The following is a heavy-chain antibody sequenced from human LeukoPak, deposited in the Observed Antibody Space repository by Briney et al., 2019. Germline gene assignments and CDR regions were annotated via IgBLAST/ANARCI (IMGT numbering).Heavy chain of an antibody. CDR3: ARVVPGLGKARDYFDY. CDR1: GLTFSSHW. CDR2: IKHDGSEE. J-gene: IGHJ4*02. Sequence: GGSLRLSCAASGLTFSSHWMSWVRQAPGKGLEWVANIKHDGSEEYYVDSLKGRFTISRDNAKNSLYLQMNSLRAEDTAVYYCARVVPGLGKARDYFDYWGQGTLVTVSS. D-gene: IGHD3-10*01. V-gene: IGHV3-7*01.